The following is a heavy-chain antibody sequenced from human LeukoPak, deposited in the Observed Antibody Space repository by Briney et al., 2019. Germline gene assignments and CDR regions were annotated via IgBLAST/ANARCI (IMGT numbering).Heavy chain of an antibody. V-gene: IGHV1-69*04. CDR1: GGTFSSYA. CDR3: ARGSGWDAFDI. D-gene: IGHD6-19*01. Sequence: SVKVSCKASGGTFSSYAISWVRQAPGQGLEWMGRIIPILGIANYAQKFQGRVTITADKSTSTAYMELSSLRSEDTAVYYCARGSGWDAFDIWGQGTMVTVSS. J-gene: IGHJ3*02. CDR2: IIPILGIA.